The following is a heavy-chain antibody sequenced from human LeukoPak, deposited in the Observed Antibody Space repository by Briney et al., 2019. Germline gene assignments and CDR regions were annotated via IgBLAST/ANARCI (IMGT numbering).Heavy chain of an antibody. CDR1: GYTFTSYA. D-gene: IGHD3-9*01. Sequence: ASVKVSCKASGYTFTSYAMHWVRQAPGQRLEWMGWINAGNGNTKYSQKFQGRVTITRDTSASTAYMELSSLRSEDTAVYYCASYDILTGYYNYWGQGTLVTDSS. CDR2: INAGNGNT. V-gene: IGHV1-3*01. J-gene: IGHJ4*02. CDR3: ASYDILTGYYNY.